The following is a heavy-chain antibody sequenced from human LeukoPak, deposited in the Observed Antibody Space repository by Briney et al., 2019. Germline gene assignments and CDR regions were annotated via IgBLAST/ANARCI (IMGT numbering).Heavy chain of an antibody. V-gene: IGHV3-30*02. D-gene: IGHD2-8*01. CDR1: KFTFSSYG. Sequence: PGGSLRLSCAASKFTFSSYGMHWVRQAPGKGLEWVAFIRYDGSNKYYADSVKGRFSISRDSSKNILYLQMNSLRAEDTAVYYCAKDRCSNGIGCYYYYMDVWGKGTTVTISS. CDR3: AKDRCSNGIGCYYYYMDV. CDR2: IRYDGSNK. J-gene: IGHJ6*03.